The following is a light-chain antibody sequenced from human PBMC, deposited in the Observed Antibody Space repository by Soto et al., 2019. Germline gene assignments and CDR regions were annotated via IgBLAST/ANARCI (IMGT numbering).Light chain of an antibody. CDR3: QQYSDWPLT. CDR2: GAS. CDR1: QSVSSN. V-gene: IGKV3D-15*01. J-gene: IGKJ4*01. Sequence: EIVMTQSPATLSVSPGERATLSCRASQSVSSNLAWYQQKPCQAPRLLIFGASTRATGTPARFSGSGSETEFTLTISSLQSEDFAVYYCQQYSDWPLTFGGGTKVEIK.